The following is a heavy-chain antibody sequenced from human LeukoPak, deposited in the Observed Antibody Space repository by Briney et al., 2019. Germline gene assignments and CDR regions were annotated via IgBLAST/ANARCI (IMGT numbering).Heavy chain of an antibody. D-gene: IGHD3-22*01. V-gene: IGHV1-2*02. Sequence: ASVKASCKASGYTFTDYYVHWVRQVPGQGFEWMGWSNPKSGGTNYAQRFQGRVTMTRDTSISTVYMELRRLRVDDTAVYYCARDFDTSGYYAGQWGQGTLVTVSS. CDR1: GYTFTDYY. CDR3: ARDFDTSGYYAGQ. J-gene: IGHJ4*02. CDR2: SNPKSGGT.